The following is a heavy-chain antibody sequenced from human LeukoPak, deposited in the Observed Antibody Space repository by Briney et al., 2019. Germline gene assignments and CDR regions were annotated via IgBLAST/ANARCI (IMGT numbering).Heavy chain of an antibody. V-gene: IGHV3-30*18. J-gene: IGHJ4*02. CDR3: AKDLVSYDSSGYPDY. CDR1: GFTFSSYG. D-gene: IGHD3-22*01. CDR2: ISYDGSNK. Sequence: GGSLRLSCAASGFTFSSYGMHWVRQAPGKGLEWGAVISYDGSNKYYADSVKGRFTISRDNSKNTLYLQMNSLRAEDTAVYYCAKDLVSYDSSGYPDYWGQGTLVTVSS.